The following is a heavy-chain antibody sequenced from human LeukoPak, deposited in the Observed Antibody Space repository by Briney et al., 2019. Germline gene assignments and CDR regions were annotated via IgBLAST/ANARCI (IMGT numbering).Heavy chain of an antibody. J-gene: IGHJ4*02. Sequence: PGGSLRLSCAASGFTFSSYAMSWVRQAPGKGLEWVSGINWNGGSTYYADSVKGRFTISRDNSKNTLYLQMNSLRAEDTAVYYCAKDRRAGSYDYWGQGTLVTVSS. V-gene: IGHV3-23*01. CDR1: GFTFSSYA. CDR3: AKDRRAGSYDY. D-gene: IGHD3-10*01. CDR2: INWNGGST.